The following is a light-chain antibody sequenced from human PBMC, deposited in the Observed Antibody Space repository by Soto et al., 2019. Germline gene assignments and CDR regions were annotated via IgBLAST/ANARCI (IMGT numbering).Light chain of an antibody. Sequence: DIQMTQSPSSLSASVGDRVNITCRASQSISTYLNWYQQKVGKAPKLLIYAASSFQRGVPSRFSGSGAGTDFTLTISSRQPDDCATYYCQQSDSTPRTFGHGTKLEIK. CDR1: QSISTY. V-gene: IGKV1-39*01. CDR2: AAS. CDR3: QQSDSTPRT. J-gene: IGKJ2*01.